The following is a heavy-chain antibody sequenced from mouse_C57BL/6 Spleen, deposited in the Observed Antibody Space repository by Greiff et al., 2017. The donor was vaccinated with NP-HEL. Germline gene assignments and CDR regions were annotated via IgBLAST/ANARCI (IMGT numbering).Heavy chain of an antibody. J-gene: IGHJ3*01. CDR2: ISYDGSN. D-gene: IGHD1-1*01. V-gene: IGHV3-6*01. CDR1: GYSITSGYY. Sequence: DVKLVESGPGLVKPSQSLSLTCSVTGYSITSGYYWNWIRQFPGNKLEWMGYISYDGSNNYNPSLKNRISITRDTSKNQFFLKLNSVTTEDTATYYCARENYGSRAFAYWGQGTLVTVSA. CDR3: ARENYGSRAFAY.